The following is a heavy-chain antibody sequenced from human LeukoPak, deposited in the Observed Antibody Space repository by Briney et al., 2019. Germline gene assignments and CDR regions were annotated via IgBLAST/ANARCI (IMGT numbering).Heavy chain of an antibody. V-gene: IGHV4-34*01. CDR1: GGSFSGYY. CDR2: INHSGST. CDR3: ARGQQLVRYFDY. J-gene: IGHJ4*02. Sequence: SETLSLTCAVYGGSFSGYYWSWIRQPPGKGLERIGEINHSGSTNYNPSLKSRVTISVDTSKNQFFLKLSSVTAADTAVYYCARGQQLVRYFDYWGQGTLVTVSS. D-gene: IGHD6-13*01.